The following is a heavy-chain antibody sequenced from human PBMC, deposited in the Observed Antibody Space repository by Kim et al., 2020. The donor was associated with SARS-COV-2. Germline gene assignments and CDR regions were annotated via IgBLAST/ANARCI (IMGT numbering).Heavy chain of an antibody. Sequence: SETLSLTCTVSGGSISSSSYYWGWIRQPPGKGLEWIGSIYYSGSTYYNPSLKSRVTISVDTSKNQFSLKLSSVTAADTAVYYCARQDRAAAAESGSATPDYWGQGTLVTVSS. D-gene: IGHD1-26*01. CDR2: IYYSGST. CDR3: ARQDRAAAAESGSATPDY. CDR1: GGSISSSSYY. J-gene: IGHJ4*02. V-gene: IGHV4-39*01.